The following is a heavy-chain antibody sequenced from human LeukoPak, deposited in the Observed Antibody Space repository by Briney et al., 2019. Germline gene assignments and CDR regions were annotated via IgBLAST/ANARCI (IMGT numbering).Heavy chain of an antibody. J-gene: IGHJ3*02. V-gene: IGHV4-61*02. D-gene: IGHD4-23*01. CDR3: ARDYGGNSGLDVFDI. CDR2: IYTSGST. CDR1: GASISSGNYY. Sequence: SQTLSLTCTVSGASISSGNYYRSWIRQPAGKGLEWIGRIYTSGSTNYNPSLKSRVTISEDTSKNQVSLKLSSVTAGDTAVYYCARDYGGNSGLDVFDIWGQGTMVTVSS.